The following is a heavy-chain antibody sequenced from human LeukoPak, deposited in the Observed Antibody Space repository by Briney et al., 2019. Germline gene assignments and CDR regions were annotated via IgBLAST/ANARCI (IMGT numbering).Heavy chain of an antibody. Sequence: GGSLRLSCAASGFTFSSYGMTWVRQAPGKGLEWVSYISSSSSTIYYADSVKGRFTISRDNAKNSLYLQMNSLRAEDTAVYYCARIGGYCSNGVCYSVGYFDYWGQGTLVTVSS. D-gene: IGHD2-8*01. CDR3: ARIGGYCSNGVCYSVGYFDY. J-gene: IGHJ4*02. V-gene: IGHV3-48*04. CDR2: ISSSSSTI. CDR1: GFTFSSYG.